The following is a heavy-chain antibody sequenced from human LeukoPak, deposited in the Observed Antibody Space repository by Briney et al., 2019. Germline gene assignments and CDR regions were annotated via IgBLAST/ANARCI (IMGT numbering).Heavy chain of an antibody. V-gene: IGHV4-4*02. D-gene: IGHD6-13*01. CDR1: GGSISSSNW. J-gene: IGHJ4*02. CDR2: IYHSGST. Sequence: SETLSLTCAVSGGSISSSNWWSWVRQPPGKGLEWIGEIYHSGSTNYNPSLKSRVTISVDKSKNQFSLKLSSVTAADTAVYYCASLRKAAAAGSYYFDYWGQGTLVTVSS. CDR3: ASLRKAAAAGSYYFDY.